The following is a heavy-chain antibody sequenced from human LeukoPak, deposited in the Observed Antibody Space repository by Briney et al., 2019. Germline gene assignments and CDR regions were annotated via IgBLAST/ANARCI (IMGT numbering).Heavy chain of an antibody. Sequence: GGSLRLSCAASGFTFSSYSMNWVRQAPGKGLEWVAVISYDGSNKYYADSVKGRFTISRDNSKNTLYLQMNSLRAEDTAVYYCARDDSSGYYIYWGQGTLVTVSS. D-gene: IGHD3-22*01. V-gene: IGHV3-30*03. CDR3: ARDDSSGYYIY. CDR2: ISYDGSNK. CDR1: GFTFSSYS. J-gene: IGHJ4*02.